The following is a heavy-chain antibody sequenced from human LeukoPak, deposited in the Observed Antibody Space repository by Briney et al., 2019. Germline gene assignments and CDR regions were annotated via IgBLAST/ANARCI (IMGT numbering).Heavy chain of an antibody. D-gene: IGHD3-22*01. CDR1: GGSISSSSYY. CDR3: ASALYYYDSSGAPRH. Sequence: SETLSLTCTVSGGSISSSSYYWGWIRQPPGKGLEWIGSIYYSGSTYYNPSLKSRVTISVDTSKNQFSLKLSSVTAADTAVYYCASALYYYDSSGAPRHWGQGTLVTVSS. V-gene: IGHV4-39*01. J-gene: IGHJ4*02. CDR2: IYYSGST.